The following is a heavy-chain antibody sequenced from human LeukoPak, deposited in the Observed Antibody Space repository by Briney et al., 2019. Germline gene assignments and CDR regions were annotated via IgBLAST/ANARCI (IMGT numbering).Heavy chain of an antibody. Sequence: SGTLSLTCAVYGGSFSGYYWSWIRQPPGKGLEWIGEINHSGSTNYNPSLKSRVTISVDTSKNQFSLKLSSVTAADTAVYYCARGLHDYVWGSYRGNPLDYWGQGTLVTVSS. CDR2: INHSGST. CDR3: ARGLHDYVWGSYRGNPLDY. V-gene: IGHV4-34*01. CDR1: GGSFSGYY. D-gene: IGHD3-16*02. J-gene: IGHJ4*02.